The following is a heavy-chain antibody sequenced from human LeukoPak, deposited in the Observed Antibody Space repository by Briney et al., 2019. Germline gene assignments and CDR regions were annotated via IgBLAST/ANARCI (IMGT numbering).Heavy chain of an antibody. CDR3: AKDRVGATRNYYYYMDV. V-gene: IGHV3-30*18. CDR1: GFTVSSNY. CDR2: ISYDGSNK. Sequence: GGSLRLSCAASGFTVSSNYMSWVRQAPGKGLEWVAVISYDGSNKYYADSVKGRFTISRDNSKNTLYLQMNSLRAEDTAVYYCAKDRVGATRNYYYYMDVWGKGTTVTVSS. D-gene: IGHD1-26*01. J-gene: IGHJ6*03.